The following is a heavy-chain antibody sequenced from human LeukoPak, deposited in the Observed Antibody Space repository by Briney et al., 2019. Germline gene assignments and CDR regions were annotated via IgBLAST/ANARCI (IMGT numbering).Heavy chain of an antibody. CDR1: GGSFSSYY. J-gene: IGHJ6*02. CDR2: IYPTGST. CDR3: ARVLGDVKIVAKYYYYGIDD. Sequence: SETLSLTCAVSGGSFSSYYWSWIRQPPGKGLEWIGEIYPTGSTNYNPSLKSRVTISVDTSKNQFSLKLSSVTAADTAVYYCARVLGDVKIVAKYYYYGIDDWGQGTPVTVSS. V-gene: IGHV4-34*01. D-gene: IGHD5-12*01.